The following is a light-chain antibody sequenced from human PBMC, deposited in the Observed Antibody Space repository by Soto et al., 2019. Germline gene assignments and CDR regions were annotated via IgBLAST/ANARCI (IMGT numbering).Light chain of an antibody. CDR2: EDN. J-gene: IGLJ2*01. V-gene: IGLV1-51*02. CDR1: SSNIGSDF. CDR3: GAWDTSLSGGV. Sequence: QSVLTQPPSVSAAPGQTVTISCSGSSSNIGSDFVSWYQQLPGTAPKLLIYEDNKRPSGIPDRFSGSKSGTSATLGITGLQTGDEADYYCGAWDTSLSGGVFGGGTKLT.